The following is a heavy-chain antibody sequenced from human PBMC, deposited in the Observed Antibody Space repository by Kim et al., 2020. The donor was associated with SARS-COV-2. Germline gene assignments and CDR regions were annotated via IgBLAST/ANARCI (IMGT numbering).Heavy chain of an antibody. CDR3: ARTFYDSSAYYYVDY. D-gene: IGHD3-22*01. J-gene: IGHJ4*02. Sequence: ASVKVSCKASGYTFTTYGMNWVRQAPGQGLEWMGWINTNTGNPTFAQGFTGRFVFSLDTSVSTAYLQISSLKAEDTAVYYCARTFYDSSAYYYVDYWGQGPLVTVSP. CDR1: GYTFTTYG. V-gene: IGHV7-4-1*02. CDR2: INTNTGNP.